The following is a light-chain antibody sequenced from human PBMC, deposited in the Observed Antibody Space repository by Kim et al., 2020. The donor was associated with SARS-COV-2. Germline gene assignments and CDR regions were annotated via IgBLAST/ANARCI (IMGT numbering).Light chain of an antibody. V-gene: IGKV1-12*01. CDR2: DAS. J-gene: IGKJ1*01. CDR3: QQADSFPRT. CDR1: QGIRNC. Sequence: AAGGDRVTITCRASQGIRNCLAWYQQKPGKAPKLLIYDASSLESGVPSRFSGSGSGTDFTLTISSLEPEDFATYYCQQADSFPRTFGEGTKVDIK.